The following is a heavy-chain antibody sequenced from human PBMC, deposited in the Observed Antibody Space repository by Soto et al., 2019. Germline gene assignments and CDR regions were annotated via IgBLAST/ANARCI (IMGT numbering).Heavy chain of an antibody. V-gene: IGHV3-23*01. CDR2: ISGSGSKK. Sequence: GGSLRLSCAASGFIFENFGMSWVRQAPGKGLEWISSISGSGSKKYYADSVKGRFTISRDNSKSTVYLELNNLSAEDTAVYHCAKNQGVELVPLATVDWFDPWGQGSVVTVSS. J-gene: IGHJ5*02. CDR3: AKNQGVELVPLATVDWFDP. CDR1: GFIFENFG. D-gene: IGHD1-26*01.